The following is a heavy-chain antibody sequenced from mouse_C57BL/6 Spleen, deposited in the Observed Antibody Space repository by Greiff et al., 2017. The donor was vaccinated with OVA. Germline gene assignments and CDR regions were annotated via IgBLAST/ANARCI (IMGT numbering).Heavy chain of an antibody. CDR2: INPSNGGT. J-gene: IGHJ3*01. CDR1: GYTFTSSW. V-gene: IGHV1-53*01. CDR3: AREDYYDYWFAY. D-gene: IGHD2-4*01. Sequence: QVQLQQPGTELVKPGASVKLSCKASGYTFTSSWMHWVKQRPGQGLEWIGNINPSNGGTNYNEKFKSKATLTVDKSSSTAYMQLSSLTSEDSAVYYCAREDYYDYWFAYWGQGTLVTVSA.